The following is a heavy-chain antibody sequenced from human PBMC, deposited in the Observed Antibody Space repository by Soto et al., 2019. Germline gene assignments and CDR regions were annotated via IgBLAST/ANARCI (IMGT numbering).Heavy chain of an antibody. CDR2: ISSSGGST. D-gene: IGHD2-21*02. CDR1: GFTFSTYA. CDR3: AIFYGGNSAHTYTIDP. V-gene: IGHV3-23*01. J-gene: IGHJ5*02. Sequence: EVQLLESGGGLVQPGGSLRLSCAASGFTFSTYAMSWVRQAPGKGLEWVSTISSSGGSTHYADSVKGRFTISRDNSKNTLYLQMNSLRAEDTAVYYCAIFYGGNSAHTYTIDPWGQGTLVSVSS.